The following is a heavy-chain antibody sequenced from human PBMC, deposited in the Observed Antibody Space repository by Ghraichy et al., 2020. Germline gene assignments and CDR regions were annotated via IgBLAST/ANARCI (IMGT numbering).Heavy chain of an antibody. Sequence: SQTLSLTCAVYGGSFSGYYWSWIRQPPGKGLEWIGEINHSGSTNYNPSLKSRVTISVDTSKNQFSLKLSSVTAADTAVYYCARGYRRIVVVPAATYNWFDPRGQGTLVTVSS. V-gene: IGHV4-34*01. CDR3: ARGYRRIVVVPAATYNWFDP. D-gene: IGHD2-2*01. CDR2: INHSGST. CDR1: GGSFSGYY. J-gene: IGHJ5*02.